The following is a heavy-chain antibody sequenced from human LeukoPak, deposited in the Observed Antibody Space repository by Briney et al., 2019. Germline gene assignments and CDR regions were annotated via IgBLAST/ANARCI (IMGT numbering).Heavy chain of an antibody. V-gene: IGHV1-2*02. CDR3: ARVIYCSGGSCSHYFDY. CDR1: GYTFTGYY. CDR2: INPNSGGT. D-gene: IGHD2-15*01. J-gene: IGHJ4*02. Sequence: ASVKVSCKASGYTFTGYYMHWVRQAPGQGLEWIGWINPNSGGTNYAQKFQGRVTMTRDTSISTAYMELSRLRSDDTAVYYCARVIYCSGGSCSHYFDYWGQGTLVTVSS.